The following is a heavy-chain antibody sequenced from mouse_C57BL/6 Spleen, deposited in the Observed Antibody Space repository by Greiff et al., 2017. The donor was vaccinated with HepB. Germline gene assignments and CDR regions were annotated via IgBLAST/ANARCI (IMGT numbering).Heavy chain of an antibody. CDR3: TRGGYDYEGYYAMDY. D-gene: IGHD2-4*01. J-gene: IGHJ4*01. CDR1: GFTFSSYA. Sequence: EVKLVESGEGLVKPGGSLKLSCAASGFTFSSYAMSWVRQTPEKRLEWVAYISSGGDYIYYADTVKGRFTISRDNARNTLYLQMSSLKSEDTAMYYCTRGGYDYEGYYAMDYWGQGTSVTVSS. CDR2: ISSGGDYI. V-gene: IGHV5-9-1*02.